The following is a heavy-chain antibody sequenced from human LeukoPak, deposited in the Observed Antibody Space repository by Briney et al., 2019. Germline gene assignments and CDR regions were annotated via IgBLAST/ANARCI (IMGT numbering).Heavy chain of an antibody. V-gene: IGHV3-21*01. CDR1: GFTFSSYN. CDR3: ARDFEVGANYFDY. Sequence: GGSLRLSCAASGFTFSSYNMNGVRQAPGKGLEWVSCISSSSSHIFYAGSVQGRFTISRDNAKNSLYLQMNSLRAEDTAVYYCARDFEVGANYFDYWGQGTLVTVSS. J-gene: IGHJ4*02. D-gene: IGHD1-26*01. CDR2: ISSSSSHI.